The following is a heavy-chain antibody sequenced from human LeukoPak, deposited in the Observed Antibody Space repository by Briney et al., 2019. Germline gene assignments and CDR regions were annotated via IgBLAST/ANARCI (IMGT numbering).Heavy chain of an antibody. Sequence: ASVKVSCKASGYTFTSYYMHWVRQAPGQGLEWKGWINPNSGGTNYAQKFQGRVTMTRDTSISTAYMELSRLRSDDTAVYYCAKGVVPAAIGWFDPWGQGTLVTVSS. CDR1: GYTFTSYY. J-gene: IGHJ5*02. V-gene: IGHV1-2*02. D-gene: IGHD2-2*01. CDR2: INPNSGGT. CDR3: AKGVVPAAIGWFDP.